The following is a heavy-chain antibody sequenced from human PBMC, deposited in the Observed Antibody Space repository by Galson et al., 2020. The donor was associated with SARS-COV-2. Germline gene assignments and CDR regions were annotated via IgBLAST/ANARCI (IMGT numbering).Heavy chain of an antibody. V-gene: IGHV4-34*01. CDR3: ARGGFNSGSYRLTRGIQH. D-gene: IGHD1-26*01. CDR1: GGSFSGYY. Sequence: SETLSLTCAVYGGSFSGYYWSWIRQPPGKGLEWIGEINHSGSTNYNPSLKSRVTISVDTSKNQFSLKLSSVTAADTAVYYCARGGFNSGSYRLTRGIQHWGQGTLVTVSS. J-gene: IGHJ1*01. CDR2: INHSGST.